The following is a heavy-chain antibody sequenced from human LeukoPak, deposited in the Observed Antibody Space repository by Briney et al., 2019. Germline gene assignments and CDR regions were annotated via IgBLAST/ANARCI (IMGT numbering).Heavy chain of an antibody. CDR2: ISSSSSYI. D-gene: IGHD2-15*01. CDR3: ARGLLGAFDI. Sequence: GGSLRLSCAASGFTFSSYSMNWVRQAPGKGLEWVSSISSSSSYIYYADSVKGRFTISRDNSKNTLYLQMNSLRAEDTAVYYCARGLLGAFDIWGQGTMVTVSS. J-gene: IGHJ3*02. CDR1: GFTFSSYS. V-gene: IGHV3-21*01.